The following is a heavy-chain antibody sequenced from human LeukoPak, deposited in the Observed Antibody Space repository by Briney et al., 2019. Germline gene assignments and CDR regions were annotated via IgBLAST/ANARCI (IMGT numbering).Heavy chain of an antibody. CDR3: VLYDDSGHVPK. CDR1: EYSFTSHW. D-gene: IGHD3-22*01. Sequence: GESLKISCKGSEYSFTSHWIGWVRQMPGKGLEWMGFINPGDSDTRYSPPFQGRVTISADKSISTAYLQWSSLKASDTAMYYCVLYDDSGHVPKWGQGTLVTVSS. CDR2: INPGDSDT. V-gene: IGHV5-51*01. J-gene: IGHJ4*02.